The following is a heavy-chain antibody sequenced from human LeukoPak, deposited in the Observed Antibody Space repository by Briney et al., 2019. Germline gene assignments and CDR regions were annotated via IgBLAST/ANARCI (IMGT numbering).Heavy chain of an antibody. CDR1: GGSFSGYY. D-gene: IGHD4-17*01. CDR2: IYYSGST. CDR3: ATFLYGDYVGFQH. V-gene: IGHV4-59*01. J-gene: IGHJ1*01. Sequence: SETLSLTCAVYGGSFSGYYWSWIRQPPGKGLEWIGYIYYSGSTNYNPSLKSRVTISVDTSKNQFSLKLSSVTAADTAVYYCATFLYGDYVGFQHWGQGTLVTVSS.